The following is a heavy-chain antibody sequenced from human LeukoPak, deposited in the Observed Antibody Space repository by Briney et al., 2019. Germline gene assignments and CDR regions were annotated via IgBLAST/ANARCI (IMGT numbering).Heavy chain of an antibody. CDR3: AKGEGSAGFYLFSN. CDR2: VSGSGHST. V-gene: IGHV3-23*01. CDR1: GFTFTTYG. J-gene: IGHJ4*02. D-gene: IGHD3-9*01. Sequence: GGTLRLSCAASGFTFTTYGMSWVRQAPGKGLDWVSAVSGSGHSTYYAHSVKGRFTISRDNSKNTVYLQLNSLSAEDTALYYCAKGEGSAGFYLFSNWGQGTQVTVSS.